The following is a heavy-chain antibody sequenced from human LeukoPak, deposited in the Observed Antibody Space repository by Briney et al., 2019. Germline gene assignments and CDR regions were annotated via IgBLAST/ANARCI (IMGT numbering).Heavy chain of an antibody. J-gene: IGHJ4*02. D-gene: IGHD6-13*01. CDR2: IYTSGST. Sequence: SQTLSLTCTVSGGSISSGTYYWRWIRQPAGKGLEWIERIYTSGSTNYNPSLKSRVTISVDTSKNQFSLKLSSVTAADTAVYYCASYRPQAAAGFDYWGQGTLVTVSS. CDR1: GGSISSGTYY. V-gene: IGHV4-61*02. CDR3: ASYRPQAAAGFDY.